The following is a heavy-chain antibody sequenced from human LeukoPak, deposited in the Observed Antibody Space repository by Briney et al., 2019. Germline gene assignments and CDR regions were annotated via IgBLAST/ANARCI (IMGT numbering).Heavy chain of an antibody. CDR1: GGSISSYY. Sequence: PSETLSLTCTVSGGSISSYYWSWIRQPPVKGLEWIGYIYYSGSTNYNPSLKSRVTISVDTSKNQFSLKLSSVTAADTAVYYCAGGGDCSGGSCPHDYWGQGTLVTVSS. CDR2: IYYSGST. CDR3: AGGGDCSGGSCPHDY. J-gene: IGHJ4*02. V-gene: IGHV4-59*01. D-gene: IGHD2-15*01.